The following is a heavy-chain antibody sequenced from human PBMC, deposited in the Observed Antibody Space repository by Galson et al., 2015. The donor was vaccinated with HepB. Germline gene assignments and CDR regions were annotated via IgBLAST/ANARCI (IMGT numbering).Heavy chain of an antibody. CDR1: GFTFSSYG. V-gene: IGHV3-23*01. J-gene: IGHJ4*02. CDR3: AKIQTGEGTFN. D-gene: IGHD2/OR15-2a*01. Sequence: SLRLSCAASGFTFSSYGMSWVRQAPGQGLEWVSAIGSSGATTYYADSVQGRFTVSRDNSKNTLYLQMNSLRAEDTAVYYCAKIQTGEGTFNWGQGTLVTVSS. CDR2: IGSSGATT.